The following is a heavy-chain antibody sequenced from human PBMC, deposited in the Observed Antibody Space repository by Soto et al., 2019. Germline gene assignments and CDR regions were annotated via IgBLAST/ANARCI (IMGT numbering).Heavy chain of an antibody. J-gene: IGHJ6*02. Sequence: GASVKVSCKASGYTFTRYSISWVRQAPGQGLEWMGWISGYNGDTNYAQKFQDRVSMTIDTSTGTAYMELRSLTSDDTAIYYCAKNGQPPYYYYGLDVWGQGTKVTVSS. CDR3: AKNGQPPYYYYGLDV. D-gene: IGHD2-8*01. CDR2: ISGYNGDT. CDR1: GYTFTRYS. V-gene: IGHV1-18*01.